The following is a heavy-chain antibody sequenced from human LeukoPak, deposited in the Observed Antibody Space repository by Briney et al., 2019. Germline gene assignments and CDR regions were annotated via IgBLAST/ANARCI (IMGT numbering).Heavy chain of an antibody. D-gene: IGHD3-10*01. Sequence: ASVKVSCKASGYTVTSYDINWVRQATGQGLEWMGWMNPNSGNTGYAQKFQGRVTMTRNTSISTAYMELSSLRSEDTAVYYCARGGGIMVRGAVYYYYGMDVWGQGTTVTVSS. CDR3: ARGGGIMVRGAVYYYYGMDV. CDR2: MNPNSGNT. V-gene: IGHV1-8*01. CDR1: GYTVTSYD. J-gene: IGHJ6*02.